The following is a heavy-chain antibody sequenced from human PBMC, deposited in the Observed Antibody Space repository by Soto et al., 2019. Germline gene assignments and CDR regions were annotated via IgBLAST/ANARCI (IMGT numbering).Heavy chain of an antibody. V-gene: IGHV3-7*03. CDR1: GFTFSRYS. D-gene: IGHD2-21*02. Sequence: GGSLRLSCEVSGFTFSRYSRSWVRQSPGKGLEWVAKIPQDGVDGHYADSVKGRFIISRDNGKNSLHLQLNNLRAEDTAVYYCARDHLILPAHDFFYGSDVWGRGATVTVSS. J-gene: IGHJ6*02. CDR3: ARDHLILPAHDFFYGSDV. CDR2: IPQDGVDG.